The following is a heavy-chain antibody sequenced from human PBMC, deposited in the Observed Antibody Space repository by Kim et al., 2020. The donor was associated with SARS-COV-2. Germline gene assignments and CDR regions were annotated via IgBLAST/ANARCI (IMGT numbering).Heavy chain of an antibody. CDR1: GGSISSYY. CDR2: IYTSGST. Sequence: SETLSLTCTVSGGSISSYYWSWIRQPAGKGLEWIGRIYTSGSTNYNPSLKSRVTMSVDTSKNQFSLKLSSVTAADTAVYYCARDRGVYCSSTSCYTKATNYFDYWGQGTLVTVSS. V-gene: IGHV4-4*07. D-gene: IGHD2-2*02. CDR3: ARDRGVYCSSTSCYTKATNYFDY. J-gene: IGHJ4*02.